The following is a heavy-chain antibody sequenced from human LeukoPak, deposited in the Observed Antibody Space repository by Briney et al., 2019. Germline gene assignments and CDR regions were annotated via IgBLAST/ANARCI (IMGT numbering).Heavy chain of an antibody. CDR3: ARPDDRAHYFDY. CDR2: INHSGST. J-gene: IGHJ4*02. D-gene: IGHD1-1*01. Sequence: PSETLSLTCAVYGGSFSGYYWSWIRQPPGKGLEWIGEINHSGSTNYNPSLKSRVTISVDTSKNQFSLKLSSVTAADTAVYYCARPDDRAHYFDYWGQGTLVTVSS. V-gene: IGHV4-34*01. CDR1: GGSFSGYY.